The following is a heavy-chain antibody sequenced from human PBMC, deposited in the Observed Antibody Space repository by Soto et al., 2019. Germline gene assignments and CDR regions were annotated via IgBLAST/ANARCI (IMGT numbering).Heavy chain of an antibody. CDR3: AREGRCSSTSCYGSYGMDV. D-gene: IGHD2-2*01. V-gene: IGHV1-8*01. Sequence: ASVKVSCKASGYTFTSYDINWVRQATGQGLEWMGWMNPNSGNTGYAQKFQGRVTMTRNTSISTAYMELSSLRSEGTAVYYCAREGRCSSTSCYGSYGMDVWGQGTTVTV. CDR2: MNPNSGNT. J-gene: IGHJ6*02. CDR1: GYTFTSYD.